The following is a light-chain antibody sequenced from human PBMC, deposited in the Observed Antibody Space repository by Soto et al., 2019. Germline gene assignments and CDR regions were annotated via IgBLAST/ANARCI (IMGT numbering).Light chain of an antibody. J-gene: IGKJ2*01. CDR2: ATS. CDR3: QQSYSTPQT. CDR1: QSISSY. Sequence: DIQMTQSPSSLSASVGDRVTITCRASQSISSYLNWYQQKPGKALKLLIYATSSLQSGVPSRFSGDRSGTDFTLTISSLQPEDFATYYCQQSYSTPQTFGQGTKLEMK. V-gene: IGKV1-39*01.